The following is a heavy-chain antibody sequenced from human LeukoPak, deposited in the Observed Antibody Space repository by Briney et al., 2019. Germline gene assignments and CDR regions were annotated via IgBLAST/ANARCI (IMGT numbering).Heavy chain of an antibody. D-gene: IGHD3-3*01. J-gene: IGHJ4*02. CDR1: GGSFSGYY. V-gene: IGHV4-34*01. CDR3: ARVFSTMTRGFDY. CDR2: INHSGST. Sequence: SETLSLTCAVYGGSFSGYYWSWIRQPPGKGLEWIGEINHSGSTNYNPSLKSRVTISVDTSKNQFSLKLSSVTAADTAVYYCARVFSTMTRGFDYWGQGTLVTVSS.